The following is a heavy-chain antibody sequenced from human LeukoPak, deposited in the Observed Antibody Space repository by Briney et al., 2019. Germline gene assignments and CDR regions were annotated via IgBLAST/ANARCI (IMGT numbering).Heavy chain of an antibody. CDR3: ARVASNCFDY. D-gene: IGHD6-19*01. CDR1: GFTFSDYS. CDR2: ITSSSDSI. Sequence: GGSLRLSCAASGFTFSDYSMNWVRQAPGKGLEWVSWITSSSDSIYYADSVKGRFTISSDNAKNSLYLQMNSLRAEGTAVYYCARVASNCFDYWGQGTLVTVSS. J-gene: IGHJ4*02. V-gene: IGHV3-48*01.